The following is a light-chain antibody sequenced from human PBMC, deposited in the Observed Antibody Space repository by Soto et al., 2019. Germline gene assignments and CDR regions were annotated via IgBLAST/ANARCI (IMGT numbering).Light chain of an antibody. CDR3: QYTDSFPLIT. CDR1: QFLSSY. V-gene: IGKV3-11*01. CDR2: GAS. J-gene: IGKJ5*01. Sequence: EVVLTQSPVTLSLSPGERASLSCRASQFLSSYLAWYQQKPGQAPRLLIYGASSRATGIPDRFTGSGSGTDFTLTITSLQPEDFATYYCQYTDSFPLITFGQGTRLEIK.